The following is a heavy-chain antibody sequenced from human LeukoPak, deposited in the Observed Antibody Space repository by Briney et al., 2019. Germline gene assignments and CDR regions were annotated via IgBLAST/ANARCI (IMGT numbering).Heavy chain of an antibody. CDR1: GGSISSSSYY. Sequence: SETLSLTCTVSGGSISSSSYYWGWTRQPPGKGLEWIGSIYYSGSTYYNPSLKSRVTMSVDTSKNQFSLKLSSVTAADTAVYYCARDSDPRWLQLRSDAFDIWGQGTMVTVSS. V-gene: IGHV4-39*07. CDR2: IYYSGST. J-gene: IGHJ3*02. D-gene: IGHD5-24*01. CDR3: ARDSDPRWLQLRSDAFDI.